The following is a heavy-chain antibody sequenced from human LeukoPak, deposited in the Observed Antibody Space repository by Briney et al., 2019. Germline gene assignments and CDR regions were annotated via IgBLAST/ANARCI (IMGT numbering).Heavy chain of an antibody. V-gene: IGHV1-69*05. CDR3: ARADSSGSHFDY. CDR1: GGTFSSYA. CDR2: IIHIFGTA. D-gene: IGHD3-22*01. J-gene: IGHJ4*02. Sequence: ASVKVPCKASGGTFSSYAISWVRQAPGQGLEWMGRIIHIFGTANYAQKFHGRVTITTDESTSTAYMELSSLRSEDTAVYYCARADSSGSHFDYWGQGTLVTVSS.